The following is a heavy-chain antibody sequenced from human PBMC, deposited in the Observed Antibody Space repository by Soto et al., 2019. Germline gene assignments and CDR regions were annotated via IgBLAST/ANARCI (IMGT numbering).Heavy chain of an antibody. D-gene: IGHD6-19*01. V-gene: IGHV3-33*01. J-gene: IGHJ6*02. CDR1: GFTFSGHA. CDR3: ARDAQSLAPYALDV. Sequence: QVQVVESGGGVVQPGRSLRLSCTASGFTFSGHAMHWVRQPPGKGLEWVAQIWYDGSNKYYADSVKGRFTISRDNSKNTMYVQMDSLRVEDTAVYYCARDAQSLAPYALDVWGQGTSVTVSS. CDR2: IWYDGSNK.